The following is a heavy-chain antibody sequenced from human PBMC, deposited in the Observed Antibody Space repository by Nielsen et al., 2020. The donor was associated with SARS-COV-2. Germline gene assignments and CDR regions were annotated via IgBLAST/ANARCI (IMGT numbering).Heavy chain of an antibody. CDR1: GFTFSDYY. V-gene: IGHV3-11*05. CDR2: ISSSSSYT. J-gene: IGHJ4*02. Sequence: GGSLRLSCAASGFTFSDYYMSWIRQAPGKGLEWVSYISSSSSYTNYADSVKGRFTISRDNAKNSLYLQMNSLRAEDTAVYYCARDPKYYYDSSGSIFDYWGQGTLVTVSS. CDR3: ARDPKYYYDSSGSIFDY. D-gene: IGHD3-22*01.